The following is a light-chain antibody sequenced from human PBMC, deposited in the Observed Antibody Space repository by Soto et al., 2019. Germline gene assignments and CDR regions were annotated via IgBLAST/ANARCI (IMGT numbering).Light chain of an antibody. CDR1: SSDVGTYNL. J-gene: IGLJ1*01. CDR3: CSYARSSTYV. V-gene: IGLV2-23*01. CDR2: EGS. Sequence: QSALTQPASVSGSPGQSITISCTGTSSDVGTYNLVSWYQQHPGKAPKLMIFEGSKRPSGVSNRFSGSKSGNTASLTISGLQAEDEDDYYCCSYARSSTYVFGTGTKVTVL.